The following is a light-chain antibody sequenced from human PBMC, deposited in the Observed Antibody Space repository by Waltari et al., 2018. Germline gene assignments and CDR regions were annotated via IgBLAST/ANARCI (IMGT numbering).Light chain of an antibody. J-gene: IGLJ1*01. Sequence: QSALTQPASVSGSPGQSITISCTGTVRAVGGYDYVSRYQRHPGKVPKVMIYDVNKRPSGVSDRFSGSKSGYTASLTISGLQAQDEADYYCSSYTSSRAIFVFGIGTKVTVL. CDR3: SSYTSSRAIFV. CDR2: DVN. V-gene: IGLV2-14*01. CDR1: VRAVGGYDY.